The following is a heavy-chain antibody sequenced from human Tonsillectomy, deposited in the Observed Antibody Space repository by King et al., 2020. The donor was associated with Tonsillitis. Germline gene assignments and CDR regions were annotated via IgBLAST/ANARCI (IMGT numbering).Heavy chain of an antibody. CDR1: RGTFSNYA. V-gene: IGHV1-69*04. CDR2: IIPILGVT. Sequence: QLVQSGAEVKKPGSSVKVSCKASRGTFSNYAVSWVRQAPGQGLEWVGRIIPILGVTNYAQEFQGRVTITADKSTSTAYLELSSVRSEDTAAYFCAREDFSSKYFDSWGQGTLVSVSS. CDR3: AREDFSSKYFDS. D-gene: IGHD4-11*01. J-gene: IGHJ4*02.